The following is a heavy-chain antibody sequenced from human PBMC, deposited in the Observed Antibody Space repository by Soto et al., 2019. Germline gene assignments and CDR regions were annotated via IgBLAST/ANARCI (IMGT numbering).Heavy chain of an antibody. CDR2: ISSSSSTI. CDR3: ARLIAAAGTDGLDV. CDR1: GFMFSIYS. Sequence: EVQLVESGGGLVQPGGSLRLSCAASGFMFSIYSMNWVRQAPGKGLEWVSYISSSSSTIQYADSVKGRFTISRDNAKSSLFLQMNSLRAEDTAIYYCARLIAAAGTDGLDVWGQGTTVTVSS. V-gene: IGHV3-48*01. D-gene: IGHD6-13*01. J-gene: IGHJ6*02.